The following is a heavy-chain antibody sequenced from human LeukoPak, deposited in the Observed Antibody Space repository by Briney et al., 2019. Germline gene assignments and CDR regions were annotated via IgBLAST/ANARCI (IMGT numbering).Heavy chain of an antibody. V-gene: IGHV1-69*04. D-gene: IGHD3-10*01. Sequence: GASVKVSCKASGGTFSSYAISWVRQAPGQGLEWIGRIIPILGIANYAQKFQGRVTITADKSTSTAYMELSSLRSEDTAVYYCARDGTMVRGVITPFDYWGQGTLVTVSS. CDR3: ARDGTMVRGVITPFDY. CDR1: GGTFSSYA. CDR2: IIPILGIA. J-gene: IGHJ4*02.